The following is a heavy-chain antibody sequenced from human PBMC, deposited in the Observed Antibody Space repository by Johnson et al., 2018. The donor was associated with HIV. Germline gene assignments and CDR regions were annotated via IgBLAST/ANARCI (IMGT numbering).Heavy chain of an antibody. CDR3: ARRGWELWTTQNAFDI. CDR2: INWHGGST. J-gene: IGHJ3*02. Sequence: VQLVESGGGVVRPGGSLRLSCAASGFIFDDYGMSWVRQAPGKGLEWVSGINWHGGSTGYADSVKGRFNISRDNAKNSLFLQMNSLRAEDTALYYCARRGWELWTTQNAFDIWGQGTMVTVSS. CDR1: GFIFDDYG. V-gene: IGHV3-20*04. D-gene: IGHD1-26*01.